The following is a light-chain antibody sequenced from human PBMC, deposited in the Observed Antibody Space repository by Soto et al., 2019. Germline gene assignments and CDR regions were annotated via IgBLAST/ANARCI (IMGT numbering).Light chain of an antibody. CDR2: EVS. J-gene: IGLJ1*01. CDR1: SSDPGGSRY. Sequence: QSVLTQPPSASGSPGQSVTISCTGTSSDPGGSRYVSWYQQHPGKAPKVLIYEVSRRPSGVPDRFSGSKSGNTASLTVSGLQAEDEADYYCSAYIGGNNWAYVFGTGTKLTVL. V-gene: IGLV2-8*01. CDR3: SAYIGGNNWAYV.